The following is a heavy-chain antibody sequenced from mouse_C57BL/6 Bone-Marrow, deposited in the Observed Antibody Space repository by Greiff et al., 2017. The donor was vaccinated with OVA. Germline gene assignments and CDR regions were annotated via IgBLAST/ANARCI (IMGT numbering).Heavy chain of an antibody. CDR3: ARSMYYSNYVGYFDV. CDR2: INPYNGGT. D-gene: IGHD2-5*01. V-gene: IGHV1-19*01. Sequence: EVKLQQSGPVLVKPGASVKMSCKASGYTFTDYYMNWVKQSHGKSLEWIGVINPYNGGTSYNQKFKGKATLTVDKSSSTAYMELNSLTSEDSAVYYCARSMYYSNYVGYFDVWGTGTTVTVSS. J-gene: IGHJ1*03. CDR1: GYTFTDYY.